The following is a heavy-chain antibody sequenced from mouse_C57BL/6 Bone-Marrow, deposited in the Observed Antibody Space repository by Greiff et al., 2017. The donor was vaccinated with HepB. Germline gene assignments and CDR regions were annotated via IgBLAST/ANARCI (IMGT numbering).Heavy chain of an antibody. CDR1: GYTFTSYW. D-gene: IGHD2-2*01. CDR2: IYPGNSDT. Sequence: DVQLQESGTVLARPGASVKMSCKTSGYTFTSYWMHWVKQRPGQGLEWIGAIYPGNSDTSYNQKFKGKAKLTAVTSASTAYMELSSLTNEDSAVYYCTGLYYGYDYYAMDYWGQGTSVTVSS. J-gene: IGHJ4*01. V-gene: IGHV1-5*01. CDR3: TGLYYGYDYYAMDY.